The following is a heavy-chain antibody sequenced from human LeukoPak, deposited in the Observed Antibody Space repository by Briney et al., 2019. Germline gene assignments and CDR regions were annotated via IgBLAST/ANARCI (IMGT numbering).Heavy chain of an antibody. CDR2: ISGSGGST. D-gene: IGHD6-19*01. V-gene: IGHV3-23*01. CDR3: ATHSSGWYLFDY. J-gene: IGHJ4*02. CDR1: GFTFNSHA. Sequence: GGSLRLSCAASGFTFNSHAMHWVRQAPGKGLEWVSAISGSGGSTYYADSVKGRFTISRDNSKNTLYLQMNSLRAEDTAVYYCATHSSGWYLFDYWGQGTLVTVSS.